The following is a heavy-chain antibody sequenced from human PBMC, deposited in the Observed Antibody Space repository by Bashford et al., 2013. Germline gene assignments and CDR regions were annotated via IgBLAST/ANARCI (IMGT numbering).Heavy chain of an antibody. J-gene: IGHJ6*02. V-gene: IGHV3-21*01. CDR3: ASDITMVQGVTQYYYYGMDV. Sequence: GRGLEWVSSISSSSSYIYYADSVKGRFTISRDNAKNSLYLQMNSLRAEDTAVYYCASDITMVQGVTQYYYYGMDVWGQGTTVTVSS. CDR2: ISSSSSYI. D-gene: IGHD3-10*01.